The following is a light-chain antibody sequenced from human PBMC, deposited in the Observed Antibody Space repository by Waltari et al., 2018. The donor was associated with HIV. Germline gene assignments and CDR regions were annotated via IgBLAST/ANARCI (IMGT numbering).Light chain of an antibody. CDR1: QGISNF. Sequence: DVQMTQSPSSLSASVGDRVTITCLASQGISNFLAWYQQKPGKVPKLLIYSASTLQSEVPSRFSGSGSGTDFTLTISSLQPEDVATYYCQKYNSAPHAFGQGTKVEIK. CDR2: SAS. V-gene: IGKV1-27*01. CDR3: QKYNSAPHA. J-gene: IGKJ1*01.